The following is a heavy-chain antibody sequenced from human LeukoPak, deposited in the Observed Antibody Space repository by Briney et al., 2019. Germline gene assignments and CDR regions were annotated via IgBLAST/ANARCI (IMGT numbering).Heavy chain of an antibody. CDR3: ARDRTAMVMLFDY. V-gene: IGHV3-53*01. Sequence: GGSLRLSCAASGFTFSSNYMSWVRQAPGKGLEWVSVIYSGSSTYYADSVKGRFTISRDNSKNTLYLQMNSLRAEDTAVYYCARDRTAMVMLFDYWGQGTLVTVSS. J-gene: IGHJ4*02. CDR2: IYSGSST. CDR1: GFTFSSNY. D-gene: IGHD5-18*01.